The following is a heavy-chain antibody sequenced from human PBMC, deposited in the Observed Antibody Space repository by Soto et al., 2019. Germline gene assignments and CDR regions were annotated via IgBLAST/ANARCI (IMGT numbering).Heavy chain of an antibody. CDR3: ARDSRIGSTFSGYDAIDY. V-gene: IGHV1-69*08. D-gene: IGHD5-12*01. Sequence: QVQLVQSGAEVKKPGSSVKVSCKASGGAFTNDIITWVRQAPGQGLEWMGRIIPLLDITNYAQKFQVRVTITADKTTSTAYMELHSLISEDTAVYDCARDSRIGSTFSGYDAIDYWGQGTLVTVSS. CDR1: GGAFTNDI. J-gene: IGHJ4*02. CDR2: IIPLLDIT.